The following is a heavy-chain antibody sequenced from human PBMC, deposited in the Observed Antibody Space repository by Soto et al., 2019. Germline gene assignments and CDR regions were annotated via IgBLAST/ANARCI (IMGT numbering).Heavy chain of an antibody. CDR1: GFTFSSYG. J-gene: IGHJ4*02. CDR2: IWYDGSNK. CDR3: ARGPPYSGSSYLSY. V-gene: IGHV3-33*01. Sequence: QVQLVESGGGVVQPGRSLRLSCAASGFTFSSYGMHWVRQAPGKGLEWVADIWYDGSNKYYADSVKGRFTISRDNSKNTLYLQMNSLRAEDTAVYYCARGPPYSGSSYLSYWGQGTLVTVSS. D-gene: IGHD1-26*01.